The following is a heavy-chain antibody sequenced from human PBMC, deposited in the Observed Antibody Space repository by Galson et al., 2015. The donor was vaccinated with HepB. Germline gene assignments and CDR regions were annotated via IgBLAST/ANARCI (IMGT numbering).Heavy chain of an antibody. CDR1: GYNFISYG. CDR2: ISAYKGNT. V-gene: IGHV1-18*01. CDR3: ARALGPARGQLFDY. J-gene: IGHJ4*02. Sequence: SVKVSCKASGYNFISYGISWVRQAPGQGLEWMGWISAYKGNTNYAQNLQGRVSLTTDTSTRTAYMEVRSLRSDDTAVYFCARALGPARGQLFDYWGQGTLVTVSS. D-gene: IGHD6-13*01.